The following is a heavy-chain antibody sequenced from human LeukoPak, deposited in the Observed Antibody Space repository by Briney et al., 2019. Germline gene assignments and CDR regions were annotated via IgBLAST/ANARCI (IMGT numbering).Heavy chain of an antibody. J-gene: IGHJ4*02. D-gene: IGHD3-22*01. V-gene: IGHV3-48*03. CDR2: ISSSGSTI. Sequence: GGSLRLSCAASGFTFSSYEMNWVRQAPGKGLEWVSYISSSGSTIYYADSVEGRFTISRDNAKNSLYLQMNSLRAEDTAVYYCARGVYDSSGYYFFDYWGQGTLVTVSS. CDR1: GFTFSSYE. CDR3: ARGVYDSSGYYFFDY.